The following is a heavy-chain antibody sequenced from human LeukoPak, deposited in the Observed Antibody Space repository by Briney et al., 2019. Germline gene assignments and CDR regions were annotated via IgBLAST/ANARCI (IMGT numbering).Heavy chain of an antibody. CDR3: ARESITGDRDFDY. CDR1: GFTFSGYS. V-gene: IGHV3-48*01. CDR2: ISSGSRTI. D-gene: IGHD7-27*01. J-gene: IGHJ4*02. Sequence: GGSLRLSCAASGFTFSGYSMNWVRQAPGRGLEWLSYISSGSRTIFYGDSVKGRLIISRDNAKNSLYLLMNSLRADDTAVYYCARESITGDRDFDYWGQGTLITVSS.